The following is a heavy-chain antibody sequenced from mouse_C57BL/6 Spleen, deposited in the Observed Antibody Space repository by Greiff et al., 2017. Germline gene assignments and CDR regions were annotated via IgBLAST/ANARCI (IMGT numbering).Heavy chain of an antibody. V-gene: IGHV1-76*01. D-gene: IGHD3-1*01. CDR1: GYTYTDYY. CDR2: IYPGSGNT. CDR3: ALGRACFDY. Sequence: QVQLQQSGAELVRPGASVKLSCKASGYTYTDYYINWVKQRPGQGLEWIARIYPGSGNTYYNEKFKGKDTLTAEKSSSTAYMPLSRLTSEDSTISFYALGRACFDYWGQGTTLTVSS. J-gene: IGHJ2*01.